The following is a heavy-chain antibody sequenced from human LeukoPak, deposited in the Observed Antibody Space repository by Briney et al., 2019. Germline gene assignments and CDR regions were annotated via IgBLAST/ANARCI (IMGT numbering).Heavy chain of an antibody. Sequence: SETLSLTCTVSGGSISSDSYYWAWIRQPPGKGLEWIGYIYYSGSTNYNPSLKSRVTISVDTSKNQFSLKLSSVTAADTAVYYCARYYYDSSGSFDYWGQGTLVTVSS. CDR3: ARYYYDSSGSFDY. V-gene: IGHV4-61*01. D-gene: IGHD3-22*01. J-gene: IGHJ4*02. CDR2: IYYSGST. CDR1: GGSISSDSYY.